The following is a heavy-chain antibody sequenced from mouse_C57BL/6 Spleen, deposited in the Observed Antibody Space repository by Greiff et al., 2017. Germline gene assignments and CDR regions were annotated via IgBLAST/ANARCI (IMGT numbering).Heavy chain of an antibody. CDR3: ARDSITTVVATRAWFAY. J-gene: IGHJ3*01. Sequence: EVKLVESGGGLVKPGGSLKLSCAASGFTFSSYAMSWVRQTPEKRLEWVATISDGGSYTYYPDNVKGRFTISRDKAKNNLYLQMSHLKSEDTAMYYCARDSITTVVATRAWFAYWGQGALVTVSA. CDR1: GFTFSSYA. CDR2: ISDGGSYT. V-gene: IGHV5-4*01. D-gene: IGHD1-1*01.